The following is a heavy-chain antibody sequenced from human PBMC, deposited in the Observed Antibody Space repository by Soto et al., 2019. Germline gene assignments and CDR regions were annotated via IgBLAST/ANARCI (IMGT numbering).Heavy chain of an antibody. D-gene: IGHD3-16*01. V-gene: IGHV4-59*01. CDR2: ISYSGST. J-gene: IGHJ5*02. Sequence: SETLSLTCSVSGASITTYYWSWIRQPPGKGLEWIGSISYSGSTKYNPSLESRVMISLDTSKNQFSLRLTSVTAADTALYYCARDWGSSGLFDPWGQGALVTVSS. CDR3: ARDWGSSGLFDP. CDR1: GASITTYY.